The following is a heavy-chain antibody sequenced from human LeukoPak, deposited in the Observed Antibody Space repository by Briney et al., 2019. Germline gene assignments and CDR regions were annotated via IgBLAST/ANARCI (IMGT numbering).Heavy chain of an antibody. CDR1: GFSVSSYE. Sequence: PGGSLRPSCAVTGFSVSSYEMNWVRQAPGKGLEWLSHISGGGTITDYADSVKGRFAISRDTANNLLYLKLNSLRVEDSGVYFCARAGYGAHSQLDTWGQGTRVTVSS. J-gene: IGHJ5*02. D-gene: IGHD5-18*01. V-gene: IGHV3-48*03. CDR2: ISGGGTIT. CDR3: ARAGYGAHSQLDT.